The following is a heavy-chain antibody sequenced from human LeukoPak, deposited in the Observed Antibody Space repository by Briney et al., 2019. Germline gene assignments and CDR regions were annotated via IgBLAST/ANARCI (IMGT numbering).Heavy chain of an antibody. CDR1: GASISSYY. Sequence: PSETLSLTATVSGASISSYYWSWIRQPPGKGLEWLGYIYTSGSTNYNPSLKSRVTISADTSKNQFTLKLSSVTAADTAVYYCARRCDDCYPYYFDYWGQGTLVTVSS. V-gene: IGHV4-4*09. D-gene: IGHD2-21*02. CDR2: IYTSGST. J-gene: IGHJ4*02. CDR3: ARRCDDCYPYYFDY.